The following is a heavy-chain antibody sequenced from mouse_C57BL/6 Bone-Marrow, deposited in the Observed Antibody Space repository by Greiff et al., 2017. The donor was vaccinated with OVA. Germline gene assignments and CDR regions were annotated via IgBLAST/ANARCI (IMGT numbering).Heavy chain of an antibody. Sequence: EVKLMESGPELVKPGASVKISCKASGYSFTGYYMNWVKQSPEKSLEWIGEINPSTGGTTYNQKFKAKATLTVDKSSSTAYMQLKSLTSEDSAVYYCASGPFYYGSSWGYFDYWGQGTTLTVSS. J-gene: IGHJ2*01. CDR3: ASGPFYYGSSWGYFDY. CDR1: GYSFTGYY. D-gene: IGHD1-1*01. CDR2: INPSTGGT. V-gene: IGHV1-42*01.